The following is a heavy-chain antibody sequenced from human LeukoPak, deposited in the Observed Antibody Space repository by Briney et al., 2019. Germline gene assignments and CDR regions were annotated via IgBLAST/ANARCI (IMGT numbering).Heavy chain of an antibody. CDR3: ARVSLVRGAPDYYFDY. Sequence: SETLSLTCTVSGDSISNFYWSWIRQPAGKGLEWIGRIYTSGSTNYNPSLKSRVTMSVDTSKNQFSLKLSSVTAADTAVYYCARVSLVRGAPDYYFDYWGQGTLVTVSS. CDR2: IYTSGST. V-gene: IGHV4-4*07. D-gene: IGHD3-10*01. CDR1: GDSISNFY. J-gene: IGHJ4*02.